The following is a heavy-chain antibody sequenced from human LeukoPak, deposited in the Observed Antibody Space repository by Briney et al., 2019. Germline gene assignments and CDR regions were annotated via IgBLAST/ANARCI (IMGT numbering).Heavy chain of an antibody. V-gene: IGHV4-30-4*01. CDR1: GDSLSSGDYY. J-gene: IGHJ4*02. CDR2: IYYSGST. CDR3: ARYNYDNSGYSFDY. D-gene: IGHD3-22*01. Sequence: SETLSLTCSVSGDSLSSGDYYWSWARQPAGKTLECIGYIYYSGSTYSNPSLRSRVTISVDTPNKQFSLKLSSVTAADTAVYYCARYNYDNSGYSFDYWGQGTLVTVSS.